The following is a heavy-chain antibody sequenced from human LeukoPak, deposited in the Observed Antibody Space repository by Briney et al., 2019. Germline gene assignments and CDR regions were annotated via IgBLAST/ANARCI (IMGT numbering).Heavy chain of an antibody. D-gene: IGHD3-22*01. CDR3: TDSPKRVIVVVT. V-gene: IGHV3-15*01. CDR2: IKSKTDGGTT. J-gene: IGHJ5*02. Sequence: GGSLRLSCAASGFTFSNAWMSWVRQAPGKGLEWVGRIKSKTDGGTTDYAAPVKGRFTISRDDSKNTLYLQMNSLKTEDTAVYYYTDSPKRVIVVVTWGQGTLVTVSS. CDR1: GFTFSNAW.